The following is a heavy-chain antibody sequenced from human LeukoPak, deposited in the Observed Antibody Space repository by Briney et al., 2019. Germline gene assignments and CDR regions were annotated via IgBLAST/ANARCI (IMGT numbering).Heavy chain of an antibody. CDR1: GYTLTELS. CDR3: ATDPSGSYFPFDY. D-gene: IGHD1-26*01. V-gene: IGHV1-24*01. CDR2: FDPEDGET. J-gene: IGHJ4*02. Sequence: ASVKVSCEVSGYTLTELSMHWVRQAPGKGLEWMGGFDPEDGETIYAQKFQGRVTMTEDTSTDTAYMELSSLRSEDTAVYYCATDPSGSYFPFDYWGQGTLVTVSS.